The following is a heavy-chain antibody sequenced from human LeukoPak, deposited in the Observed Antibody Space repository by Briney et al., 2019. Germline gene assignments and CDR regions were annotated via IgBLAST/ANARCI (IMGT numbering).Heavy chain of an antibody. Sequence: GGSLRPSCAASGFTFDDYAMHWVRQAPGKGLEWVSGISWNSGSIAYADSVKGRFTISRDNAKNSLYLQMNSLRAEDTAVYYCAELGITMIGGVWGKGTTVTISS. CDR1: GFTFDDYA. J-gene: IGHJ6*04. CDR3: AELGITMIGGV. CDR2: ISWNSGSI. D-gene: IGHD3-10*02. V-gene: IGHV3-9*01.